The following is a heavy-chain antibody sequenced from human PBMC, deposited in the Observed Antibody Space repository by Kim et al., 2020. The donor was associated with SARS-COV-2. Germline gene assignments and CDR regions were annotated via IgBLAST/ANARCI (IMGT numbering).Heavy chain of an antibody. CDR1: GFTFSSYG. Sequence: GGSLRLSCAASGFTFSSYGMHWVRQAPGKGLEWVAVIWYDGSNKYYADSVKGRFTISRDNSKNTLYLQMNSLRAEDTAVYYCAKDLTGGYGFAPSGHFDYWGQGTLVTVSS. CDR2: IWYDGSNK. J-gene: IGHJ4*02. D-gene: IGHD5-18*01. CDR3: AKDLTGGYGFAPSGHFDY. V-gene: IGHV3-33*06.